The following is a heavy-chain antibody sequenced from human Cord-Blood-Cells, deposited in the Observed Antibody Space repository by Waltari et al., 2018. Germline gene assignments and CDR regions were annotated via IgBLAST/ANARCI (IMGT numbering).Heavy chain of an antibody. CDR2: INHSGST. CDR3: ARGKTSSSWFDY. CDR1: GGSFSGYY. V-gene: IGHV4-34*01. J-gene: IGHJ4*02. D-gene: IGHD6-13*01. Sequence: QVQLQQWGAGLLKPSETLSLTCAVSGGSFSGYYWSWLCQPPGKGLEWIGEINHSGSTNYNPSLKSRVTISVDTSKNQFSLKLSSVTAADTAVYYCARGKTSSSWFDYWGQGTLVTVSS.